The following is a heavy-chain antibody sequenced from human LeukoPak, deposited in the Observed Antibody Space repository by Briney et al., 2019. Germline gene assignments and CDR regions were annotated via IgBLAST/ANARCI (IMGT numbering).Heavy chain of an antibody. CDR3: AKHTYGYGGVDY. Sequence: GGSLRLSCAATGFTVSNQAMSWVRQAPGKGLEWVSVISGSGGSTYYADSVKGRFTISRDNSKNTLYLQMNSLRAEDTAVYYCAKHTYGYGGVDYWGQGTLVTVSA. V-gene: IGHV3-23*01. J-gene: IGHJ4*02. CDR2: ISGSGGST. D-gene: IGHD5-18*01. CDR1: GFTVSNQA.